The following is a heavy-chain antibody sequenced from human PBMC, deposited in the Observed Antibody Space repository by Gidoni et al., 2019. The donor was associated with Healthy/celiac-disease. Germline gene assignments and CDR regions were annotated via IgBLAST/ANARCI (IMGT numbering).Heavy chain of an antibody. J-gene: IGHJ4*02. CDR2: IIPIFGTA. D-gene: IGHD5-18*01. CDR3: AREQERPRGYSYGFYYFDY. CDR1: GGTFSSYA. Sequence: QVQLVQSGAEVKKPGSSVKVSCKASGGTFSSYAISWVRQAPGQGLEWMGGIIPIFGTANYAQKFQGRVTITADESTSTAYMELSSLRSEDTAVYYCAREQERPRGYSYGFYYFDYWGQGTLVTVSS. V-gene: IGHV1-69*01.